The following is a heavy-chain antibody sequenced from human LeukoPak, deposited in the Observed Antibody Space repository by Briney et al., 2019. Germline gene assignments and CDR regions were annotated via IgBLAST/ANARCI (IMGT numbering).Heavy chain of an antibody. CDR1: GYTFTSYG. CDR3: ASRGSGDHDY. CDR2: ISAYNGNT. Sequence: ASVKVSCKASGYTFTSYGISWVRQAPGQGLEWMGWISAYNGNTNYAQKLQGRVTMTRDMSTSTVYMELSSLRSEDTAVYYCASRGSGDHDYWGQGTLVTVSS. D-gene: IGHD1-26*01. J-gene: IGHJ4*02. V-gene: IGHV1-18*01.